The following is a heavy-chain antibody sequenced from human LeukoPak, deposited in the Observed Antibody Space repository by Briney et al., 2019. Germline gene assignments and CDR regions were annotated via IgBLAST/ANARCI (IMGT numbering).Heavy chain of an antibody. J-gene: IGHJ5*02. CDR1: GGTFSSYA. Sequence: SVKVSCKASGGTFSSYAISWVRQAPGQGLEWMGRIIPILGIANYAQKFQGRVTITADKSTSTAYMELSSLRSEDRAVCYCARDLCAGGSCYSWSYNWFDPWGQGTLVTVSS. D-gene: IGHD2-15*01. CDR3: ARDLCAGGSCYSWSYNWFDP. V-gene: IGHV1-69*04. CDR2: IIPILGIA.